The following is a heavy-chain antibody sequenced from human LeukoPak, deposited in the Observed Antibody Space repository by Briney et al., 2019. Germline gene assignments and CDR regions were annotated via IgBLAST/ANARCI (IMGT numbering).Heavy chain of an antibody. CDR3: ARGGDIVVVPAATPFDY. CDR1: GGTFSSYA. CDR2: IFPIFGTA. D-gene: IGHD2-2*02. Sequence: SVKVSCKASGGTFSSYAISWVRQAPGKGLEWMEGIFPIFGTANYAQKFQGRVTITADESTSTAYMELSSLRSEDTAVYYCARGGDIVVVPAATPFDYWGQGTLVTVSS. J-gene: IGHJ4*02. V-gene: IGHV1-69*13.